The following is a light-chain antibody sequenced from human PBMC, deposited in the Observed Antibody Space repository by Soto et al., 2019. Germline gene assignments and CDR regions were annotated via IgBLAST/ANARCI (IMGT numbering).Light chain of an antibody. Sequence: QSVLTQPPSVSGAPGQRVTISCTGSSSNIGAGYDVHWYQQLPGTAPKLLIYGNSNRPSGVPDRFSGSKSGTSASLAITGIQAEDEADYYCKSYDSSLSGSGEFGGGTKLTVL. V-gene: IGLV1-40*01. CDR1: SSNIGAGYD. J-gene: IGLJ2*01. CDR3: KSYDSSLSGSGE. CDR2: GNS.